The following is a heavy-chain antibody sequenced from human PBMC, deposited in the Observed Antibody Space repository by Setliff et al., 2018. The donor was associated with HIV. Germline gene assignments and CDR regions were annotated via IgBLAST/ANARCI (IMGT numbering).Heavy chain of an antibody. J-gene: IGHJ4*02. CDR3: ATQTGFYNSHWYDY. CDR2: ISISGFTI. Sequence: GGSLRLSCAASGFIFKNYDMNWVRQAPGKGLEWVSFISISGFTIHYGDSVKGRFTIFRDNAKNSVFLQMNSLRAEDTGVYYCATQTGFYNSHWYDYWGQGTMVTVS. D-gene: IGHD6-13*01. CDR1: GFIFKNYD. V-gene: IGHV3-48*03.